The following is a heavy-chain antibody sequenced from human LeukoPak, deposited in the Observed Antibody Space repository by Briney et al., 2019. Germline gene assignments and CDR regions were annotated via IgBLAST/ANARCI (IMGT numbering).Heavy chain of an antibody. D-gene: IGHD5-18*01. V-gene: IGHV4-34*01. J-gene: IGHJ5*02. Sequence: KPSEPLSLTCAVYGGSFSGYYWSWIRQPPGKGLEWIGEINHSGSTNYNPSLKGRVTISVDTSKSQFSLKLSSVTAADTAVYYCARGHNVDTAMAESWGQGTLVTVSS. CDR2: INHSGST. CDR3: ARGHNVDTAMAES. CDR1: GGSFSGYY.